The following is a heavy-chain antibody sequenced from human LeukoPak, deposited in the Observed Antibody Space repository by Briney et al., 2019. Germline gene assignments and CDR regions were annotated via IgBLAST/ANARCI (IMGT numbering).Heavy chain of an antibody. CDR1: GGSISSYY. V-gene: IGHV4-59*08. CDR2: IYYSGST. J-gene: IGHJ4*02. D-gene: IGHD6-13*01. Sequence: SETLSLTCTVSGGSISSYYWSWIRQPPGKGLEWIGYIYYSGSTYYNPSLESRVTISVDTSKNQFSLKLSSVTAADTAVYYCARHGIAAADFDYWGQGTLVTVSS. CDR3: ARHGIAAADFDY.